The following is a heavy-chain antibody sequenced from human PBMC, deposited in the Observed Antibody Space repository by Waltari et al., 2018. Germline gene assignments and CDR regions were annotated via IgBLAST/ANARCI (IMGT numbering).Heavy chain of an antibody. CDR2: INHSGST. V-gene: IGHV4-34*01. CDR3: ARVLGFGQLVAPFDY. CDR1: GGSFRGYY. J-gene: IGHJ4*02. D-gene: IGHD6-6*01. Sequence: QVQLQQWGAGLLKPSETLSLTCAVYGGSFRGYYWSWIRQPPGKGLEWIGEINHSGSTNYNPSLKSRVTISVDTSKNQFSLKLSSVTAADTAVYYCARVLGFGQLVAPFDYWGQGTLVTVSS.